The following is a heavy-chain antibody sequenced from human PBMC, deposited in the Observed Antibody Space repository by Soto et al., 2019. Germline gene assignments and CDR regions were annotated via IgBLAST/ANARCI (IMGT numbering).Heavy chain of an antibody. D-gene: IGHD2-15*01. CDR2: IDPSDSYT. Sequence: PGESLKISCKGSGYSFTSYWISWVRQMPGKGLEWMGRIDPSDSYTNYSPSFQGHVTISVDTSKNQFSLKLSSVTAADTAVYYCARSLAATHYYYYGMDVWGQGTTVTVSS. J-gene: IGHJ6*02. V-gene: IGHV5-10-1*01. CDR3: ARSLAATHYYYYGMDV. CDR1: GYSFTSYW.